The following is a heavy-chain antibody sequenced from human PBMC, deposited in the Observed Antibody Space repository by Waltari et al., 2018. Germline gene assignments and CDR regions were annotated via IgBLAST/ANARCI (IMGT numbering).Heavy chain of an antibody. V-gene: IGHV1-69*15. CDR2: IIPSFGTA. J-gene: IGHJ4*02. CDR3: AREGYGGTPFDY. Sequence: QVQLVQSGAEVKKPGSSVKVSCKASGGTFSSYAISWVRQAPGQGLEWMGRIIPSFGTANYAQKFQGRVTITADESTSTAYMELSSLRSEDTAVYYCAREGYGGTPFDYWGQGTLVTVSS. CDR1: GGTFSSYA. D-gene: IGHD4-17*01.